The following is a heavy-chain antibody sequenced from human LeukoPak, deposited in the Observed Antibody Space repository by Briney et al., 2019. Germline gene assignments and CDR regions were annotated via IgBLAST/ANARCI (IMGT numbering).Heavy chain of an antibody. D-gene: IGHD6-19*01. Sequence: ASVKVSCKASGYTFTGYYMHWVRQAPGQGLEWMGWINPNSGGTNYAQKFQGRATMTRDTSISTAYMELRRLRSDDTAVYYCARVAGTLRRAFDIWGQGTMVTVSS. J-gene: IGHJ3*02. V-gene: IGHV1-2*02. CDR1: GYTFTGYY. CDR2: INPNSGGT. CDR3: ARVAGTLRRAFDI.